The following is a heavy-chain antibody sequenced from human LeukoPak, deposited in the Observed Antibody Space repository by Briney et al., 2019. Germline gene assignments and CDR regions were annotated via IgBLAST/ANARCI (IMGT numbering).Heavy chain of an antibody. CDR2: ISGSGGST. V-gene: IGHV3-23*01. CDR3: ASLQLAYCGGDCYQRTGYGMDV. D-gene: IGHD2-21*02. J-gene: IGHJ6*02. Sequence: PGGSLRLSCAASGFTFSSYAMSWVRQAPGKGLEWVSAISGSGGSTYYADSVKGRFTISRDNSKNTLYLQMNSLRAEDTAVYYCASLQLAYCGGDCYQRTGYGMDVWGQGTTVTVSS. CDR1: GFTFSSYA.